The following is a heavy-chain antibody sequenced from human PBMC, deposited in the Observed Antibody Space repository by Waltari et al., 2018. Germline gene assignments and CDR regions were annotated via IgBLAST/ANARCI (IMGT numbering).Heavy chain of an antibody. CDR1: GFNVFSNY. CDR3: ARDRGASGYDFDY. J-gene: IGHJ4*02. D-gene: IGHD5-12*01. Sequence: EVQLVESGGGLIQPGGSLRLSCAASGFNVFSNYMSWVRQAPGKGLEWVSVIYSGGGTTSYAGSVKGRFTISRDDSRNIVYLQMNSLRADDTAVYYCARDRGASGYDFDYWGQGVLVTVSS. V-gene: IGHV3-53*01. CDR2: IYSGGGTT.